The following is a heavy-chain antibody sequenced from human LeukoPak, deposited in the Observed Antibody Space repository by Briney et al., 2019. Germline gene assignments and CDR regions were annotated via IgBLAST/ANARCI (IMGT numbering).Heavy chain of an antibody. CDR1: RFTFTTYW. J-gene: IGHJ4*02. D-gene: IGHD5-24*01. CDR3: ARERWLQPDY. Sequence: PACTLRLSCAASRFTFTTYWMSWLRQDPGKGLEGVANIDNAGSDKYYVDSVEGRFTISRDDAKNSLYLQMNSLRAEDTAVYYCARERWLQPDYWGQGILVTVSS. V-gene: IGHV3-7*01. CDR2: IDNAGSDK.